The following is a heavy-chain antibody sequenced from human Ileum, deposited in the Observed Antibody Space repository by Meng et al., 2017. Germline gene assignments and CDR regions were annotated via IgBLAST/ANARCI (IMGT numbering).Heavy chain of an antibody. D-gene: IGHD2-21*01. CDR3: SRVTPYLGSAAGCVGHDAFDI. V-gene: IGHV3-21*01. J-gene: IGHJ3*02. CDR2: ISSNSDVE. CDR1: GFTFRSYS. Sequence: GESLKISCAASGFTFRSYSMNWVRQAPGKGLEWVSVISSNSDVEYYGDSVRGRCTISRDNDKDLLDVQMNSLRAEDTDVYYCSRVTPYLGSAAGCVGHDAFDIWGQGTKVTVSS.